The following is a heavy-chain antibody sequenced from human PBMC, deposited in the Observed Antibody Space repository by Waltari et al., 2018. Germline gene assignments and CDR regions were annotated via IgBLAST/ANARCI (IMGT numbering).Heavy chain of an antibody. CDR2: IYSSGST. D-gene: IGHD5-18*01. CDR3: ARNKGGIQLWSNFDY. J-gene: IGHJ4*02. CDR1: GGSISSGNHY. Sequence: QVQLQESGPGLVKPSQTLSLTCTVSGGSISSGNHYWSWIRQPAGKGLEWIGRIYSSGSTNYNPSLNSRVTISVDTPKNQFSLNLSSVTAADTAVYYCARNKGGIQLWSNFDYWGQGTLVTVSS. V-gene: IGHV4-61*02.